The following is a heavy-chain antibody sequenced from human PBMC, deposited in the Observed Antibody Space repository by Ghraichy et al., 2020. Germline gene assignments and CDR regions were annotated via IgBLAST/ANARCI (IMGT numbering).Heavy chain of an antibody. D-gene: IGHD4/OR15-4a*01. J-gene: IGHJ4*02. Sequence: GGSLRLSCAASGFTFSSYAMSWVRQAPGKGLEWVSAISGSGGSTYYADSVKGRFTISRDNSKNTLYLQMNSLRAEDTAVYYCAKDFPFWCYGPRYFDYWGQGTLVTVSS. CDR3: AKDFPFWCYGPRYFDY. CDR1: GFTFSSYA. V-gene: IGHV3-23*01. CDR2: ISGSGGST.